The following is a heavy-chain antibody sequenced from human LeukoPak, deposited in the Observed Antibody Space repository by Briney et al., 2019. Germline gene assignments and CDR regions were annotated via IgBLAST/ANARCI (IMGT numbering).Heavy chain of an antibody. D-gene: IGHD3-10*01. CDR1: GFTFSNFW. CDR2: ISSSSSYI. Sequence: GGSLRLSCAASGFTFSNFWMSWVRQAPGTGLEWVSFISSSSSYIYYADSVKGRFTISRDNAKNSLYLQMNSLRAEDTAVYYCARGEYGSGSYHIDYWGQGTLVTVSS. V-gene: IGHV3-21*01. J-gene: IGHJ4*02. CDR3: ARGEYGSGSYHIDY.